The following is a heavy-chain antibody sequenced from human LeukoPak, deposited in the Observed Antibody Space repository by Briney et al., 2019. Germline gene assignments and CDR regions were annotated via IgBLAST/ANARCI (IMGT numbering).Heavy chain of an antibody. CDR3: ARDSPVGMIVDAFDI. Sequence: GSSVKVSCKASGGTFSSYAISWVRQAPGQGLEWMGRIIPILGIANYAQKFQGRVTITADKSTSTACMELSSLRSEDTAVYYCARDSPVGMIVDAFDIWGQGTMVTVSS. CDR1: GGTFSSYA. J-gene: IGHJ3*02. V-gene: IGHV1-69*04. CDR2: IIPILGIA. D-gene: IGHD3-22*01.